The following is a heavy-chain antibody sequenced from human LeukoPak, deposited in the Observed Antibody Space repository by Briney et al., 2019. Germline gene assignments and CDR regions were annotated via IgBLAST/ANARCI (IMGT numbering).Heavy chain of an antibody. Sequence: SQTLSLTCAISVDSVSINSAAWNWIRQSPSRGLEWLGRTYYRSKWYNDYAVSVKSRITINPDTSKNQFSLQLNSVTPEDTAVYYCARDKYNWNYVRWFDPWGQGNLVTVSS. V-gene: IGHV6-1*01. CDR1: VDSVSINSAA. CDR2: TYYRSKWYN. J-gene: IGHJ5*02. CDR3: ARDKYNWNYVRWFDP. D-gene: IGHD1-7*01.